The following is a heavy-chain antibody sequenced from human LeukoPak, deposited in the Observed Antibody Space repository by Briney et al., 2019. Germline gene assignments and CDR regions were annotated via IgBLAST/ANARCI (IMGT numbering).Heavy chain of an antibody. J-gene: IGHJ6*03. CDR1: GGSISPYY. Sequence: SETLSLTCSVSGGSISPYYWSWIRQPAGEGLEWIGRIYTSGSTNYNPSLKSRVSMSVDTSKNKFSLKLSSVTAADTAVYFCVRVIGAPNYYYYMDVWGKGTTVTVSS. CDR3: VRVIGAPNYYYYMDV. D-gene: IGHD3-22*01. V-gene: IGHV4-4*07. CDR2: IYTSGST.